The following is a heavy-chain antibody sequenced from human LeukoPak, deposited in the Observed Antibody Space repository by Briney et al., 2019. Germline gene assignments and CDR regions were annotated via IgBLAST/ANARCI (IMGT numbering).Heavy chain of an antibody. J-gene: IGHJ4*02. CDR2: ISSSSSYI. V-gene: IGHV3-21*01. CDR1: GFTFSSYS. Sequence: GGSLRLSCAASGFTFSSYSMNWVRQAPGKGLEWVSSISSSSSYIYYADPVKGRFTISRDNAKNSLYLQMNSLRAEDTAVYYCARGTSGSYWSYSGQGTLVTVSS. D-gene: IGHD1-26*01. CDR3: ARGTSGSYWSY.